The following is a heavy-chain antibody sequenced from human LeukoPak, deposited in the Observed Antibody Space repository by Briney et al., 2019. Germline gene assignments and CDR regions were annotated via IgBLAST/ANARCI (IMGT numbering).Heavy chain of an antibody. CDR3: ARVAAWTRRGVPYYFDY. Sequence: GASVKVSCKASGGTFSSYAISWVRQAPGQGLEWMGGIIPIFGTANYAQKFQGRVTITTDESTSTAYMELSSLRSEDTAVYYCARVAAWTRRGVPYYFDYWGQGTLVTVSS. D-gene: IGHD2-2*01. CDR2: IIPIFGTA. V-gene: IGHV1-69*05. CDR1: GGTFSSYA. J-gene: IGHJ4*02.